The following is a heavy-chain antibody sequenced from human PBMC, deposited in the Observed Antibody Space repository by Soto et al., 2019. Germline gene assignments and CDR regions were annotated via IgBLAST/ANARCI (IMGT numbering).Heavy chain of an antibody. J-gene: IGHJ4*02. CDR1: GFTFSSYS. CDR2: ISSSSSYI. D-gene: IGHD6-19*01. Sequence: EVQLVESGGGLVKPGGSLRLSCAASGFTFSSYSMNWVRQAPGKGLEWVSSISSSSSYIYYADSVKGRFTISRDNAKNSLYLQMNSLRDEDTAVYYWASLGRAVLTVDYWGQGTLVSVSS. CDR3: ASLGRAVLTVDY. V-gene: IGHV3-21*01.